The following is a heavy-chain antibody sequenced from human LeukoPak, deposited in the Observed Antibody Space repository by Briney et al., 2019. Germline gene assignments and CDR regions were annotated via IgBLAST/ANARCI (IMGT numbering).Heavy chain of an antibody. V-gene: IGHV3-48*03. Sequence: GGSLRLSCEASGFSFSSYAMSWVRQAPGKGLEWVSYISSSGSTIYYADSVKGRFTISRDNAKNSLYLQMNSLRAEDTAVYYCARDRPRAAAGIIDYWGQGTLVTVSS. CDR2: ISSSGSTI. D-gene: IGHD6-13*01. CDR1: GFSFSSYA. J-gene: IGHJ4*02. CDR3: ARDRPRAAAGIIDY.